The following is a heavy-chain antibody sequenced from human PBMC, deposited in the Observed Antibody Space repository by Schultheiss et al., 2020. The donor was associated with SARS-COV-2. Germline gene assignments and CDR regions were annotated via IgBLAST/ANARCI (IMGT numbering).Heavy chain of an antibody. J-gene: IGHJ2*01. CDR2: IWYDGSNK. Sequence: GGSLRLSCAASGFTFSSYGMHWVRQAPGKGLEWVAVIWYDGSNKYYADSVKGRFTISRDNSKNTLYLQMNSLRAEDTAVYYCARDQGDSSSMYWYFDLWGRGTLVTVSS. D-gene: IGHD6-6*01. V-gene: IGHV3-33*01. CDR1: GFTFSSYG. CDR3: ARDQGDSSSMYWYFDL.